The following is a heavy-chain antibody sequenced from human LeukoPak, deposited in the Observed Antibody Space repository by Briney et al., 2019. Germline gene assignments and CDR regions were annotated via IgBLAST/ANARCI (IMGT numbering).Heavy chain of an antibody. Sequence: SGPTPVNPTQTLTLTCSFSVVSLSANGVGGSWIRRPPGKALEWLALIYCDDDKRYSPSLKSRLTITRDTSRNRVGLTMTNMDPVDAGTYYCAHINAWGSYSLFDYWGQGTLVTVSS. CDR1: VVSLSANGVG. J-gene: IGHJ4*02. D-gene: IGHD3-16*01. CDR2: IYCDDDK. CDR3: AHINAWGSYSLFDY. V-gene: IGHV2-5*02.